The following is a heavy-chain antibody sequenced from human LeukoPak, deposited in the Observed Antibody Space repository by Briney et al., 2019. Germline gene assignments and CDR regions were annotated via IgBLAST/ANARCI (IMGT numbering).Heavy chain of an antibody. CDR3: ARGRENAVAGTSWWDNWFDP. D-gene: IGHD6-19*01. V-gene: IGHV1-8*01. CDR1: RYTFTSYD. J-gene: IGHJ5*02. Sequence: ASVKVSCKASRYTFTSYDINWVRQATGQGLEWMGWMNPNSGNTGYAQKFQGRVTMTRNTSISTAYMELSSLRSEDTAVYYCARGRENAVAGTSWWDNWFDPWGQGTLVTVSS. CDR2: MNPNSGNT.